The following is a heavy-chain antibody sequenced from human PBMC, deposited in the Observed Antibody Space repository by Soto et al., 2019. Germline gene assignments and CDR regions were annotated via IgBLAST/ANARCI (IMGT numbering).Heavy chain of an antibody. V-gene: IGHV4-31*03. CDR3: ARGATPGIVGVTPSAFDI. D-gene: IGHD3-22*01. CDR2: LYYSGSS. Sequence: QVQLQESGPGLVKPSQTLSLTCTVSGGSISSGGYYWSWIRQHPGKGLEWIGYLYYSGSSYYNPSPKSRVHRSVDPPQNQFPRNLSSVPAADTAVYYCARGATPGIVGVTPSAFDIWGQGTMVTVSS. CDR1: GGSISSGGYY. J-gene: IGHJ3*02.